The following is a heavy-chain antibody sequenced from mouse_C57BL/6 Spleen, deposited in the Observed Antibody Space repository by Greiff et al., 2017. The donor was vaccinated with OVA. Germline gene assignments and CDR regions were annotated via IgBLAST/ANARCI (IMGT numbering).Heavy chain of an antibody. J-gene: IGHJ4*01. V-gene: IGHV1-7*01. D-gene: IGHD2-4*01. CDR1: GYTFTSYW. Sequence: VKLVESGAELAKPGASVKLSCKASGYTFTSYWLHWVKQRPGQGLEWIGYIILSSGYIKYNQNFKEKATLIADKSSSTAYIQLSNLTYEDSEVYYCEKYDYDVYYAMDYWGQGTSVTVSS. CDR2: IILSSGYI. CDR3: EKYDYDVYYAMDY.